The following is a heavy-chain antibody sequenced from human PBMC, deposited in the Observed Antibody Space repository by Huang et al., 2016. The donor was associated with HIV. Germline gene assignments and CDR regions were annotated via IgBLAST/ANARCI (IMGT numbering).Heavy chain of an antibody. CDR1: GGSLSDHY. D-gene: IGHD2-21*02. CDR2: LNHRGVS. CDR3: ARPRMTATSSDSTWSFFDS. Sequence: QVQLQQWGAGLLKPSGALSLKCAVYGGSLSDHYGTWIRLSPGKRLEWIGELNHRGVSTYNPALRCRFTMSVDMSKNQFSLNLTSLTAADTAVYYCARPRMTATSSDSTWSFFDSWGQGTLVIVSS. V-gene: IGHV4-34*02. J-gene: IGHJ4*02.